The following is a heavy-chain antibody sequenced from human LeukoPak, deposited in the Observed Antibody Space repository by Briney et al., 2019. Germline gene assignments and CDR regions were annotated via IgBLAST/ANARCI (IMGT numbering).Heavy chain of an antibody. D-gene: IGHD3-22*01. Sequence: PSETLSLTCTVSGGSITSGNDYWGWIRQPPGKGLEWIGDLFFTGSTYYSPSLKSRVTISVGTSTTQFSLKLTSVTAADTAVYYCARQIASSGYLPWAFDIWGQGTVVTVSS. CDR1: GGSITSGNDY. J-gene: IGHJ3*02. V-gene: IGHV4-39*01. CDR2: LFFTGST. CDR3: ARQIASSGYLPWAFDI.